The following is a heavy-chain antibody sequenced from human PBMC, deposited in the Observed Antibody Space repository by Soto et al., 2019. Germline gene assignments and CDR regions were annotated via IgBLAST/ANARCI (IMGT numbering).Heavy chain of an antibody. J-gene: IGHJ4*02. CDR1: GFTFSSYG. Sequence: QVQLVESGGGVVQPGRSLRLSCAASGFTFSSYGMHWVSQAPGKGLEWGAVISYDGSNKYYADSVKGRVTISRDNSKNTLYLQMNSLRAEDTAVCYCAKGWDIVAAANCEGWCDYWGQGTLVTVSS. D-gene: IGHD5-12*01. CDR2: ISYDGSNK. CDR3: AKGWDIVAAANCEGWCDY. V-gene: IGHV3-30*18.